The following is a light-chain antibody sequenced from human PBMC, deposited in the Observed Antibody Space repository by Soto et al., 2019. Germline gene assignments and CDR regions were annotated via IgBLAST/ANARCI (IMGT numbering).Light chain of an antibody. CDR3: QVWDSISDHVV. CDR1: NIGSKY. Sequence: SYELTQPPSVSVAPGKTARITCGGNNIGSKYVHWYQQKAGQAHVMVIYYESDRPSGIPERFSGSNSGNTDTLTISRVEAGDEADYYCQVWDSISDHVVFGGGTKLTVL. V-gene: IGLV3-21*04. CDR2: YES. J-gene: IGLJ2*01.